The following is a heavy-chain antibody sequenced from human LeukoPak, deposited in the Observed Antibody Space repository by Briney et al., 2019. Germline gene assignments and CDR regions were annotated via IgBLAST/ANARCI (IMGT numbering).Heavy chain of an antibody. CDR2: ISGSGGST. CDR3: AKYLGATTTFDY. J-gene: IGHJ4*02. CDR1: GFTFSSYA. V-gene: IGHV3-23*01. D-gene: IGHD1-26*01. Sequence: GGSLRLSCAASGFTFSSYAMSWVRQAPGKGLEWVSAISGSGGSTYYADSVKGRFTIARDNSKNTLYLQMNSLRAEDTAVYYCAKYLGATTTFDYWGQGTLVTVSS.